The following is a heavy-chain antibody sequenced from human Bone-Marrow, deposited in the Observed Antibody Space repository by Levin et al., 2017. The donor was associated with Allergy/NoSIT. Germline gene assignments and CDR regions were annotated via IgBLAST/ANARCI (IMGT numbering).Heavy chain of an antibody. J-gene: IGHJ5*02. CDR2: IYYSGST. D-gene: IGHD6-13*01. CDR3: ARGLTVPSGTRTLWFDP. Sequence: SETLSLTCSVSGGSISGGDYYWSWIRQPPGKDLEWIGYIYYSGSTFYKPSLQSRLTISVDTSKEQFSLNLRSVTAADTAVYYCARGLTVPSGTRTLWFDPWGPGTLVTVSS. CDR1: GGSISGGDYY. V-gene: IGHV4-30-4*01.